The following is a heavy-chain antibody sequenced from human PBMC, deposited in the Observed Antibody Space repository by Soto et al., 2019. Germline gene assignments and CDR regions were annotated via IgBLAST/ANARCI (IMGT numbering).Heavy chain of an antibody. CDR2: VYHSGST. V-gene: IGHV4-59*12. J-gene: IGHJ6*02. CDR1: GDSIISYF. D-gene: IGHD6-13*01. Sequence: SETLSLTCTVSGDSIISYFWSWIRQPPGKGLEWIGCVYHSGSTNYSPSLKRRVSISVDTSKKQFSPKLTSVTAADTAVYYCARYSNNWFQTEGMDVWGQGTTVTVSS. CDR3: ARYSNNWFQTEGMDV.